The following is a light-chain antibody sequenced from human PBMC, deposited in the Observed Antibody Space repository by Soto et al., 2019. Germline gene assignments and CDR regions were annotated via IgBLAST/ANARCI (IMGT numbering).Light chain of an antibody. Sequence: EIVLTQSPGTLSLSPGERATLSCRASQSVSNNYLAWYQQKPGQAPRLLIYGASNRATGIPDRFSGSGSGTDLTLTISRLEAEDFAVYFCQQDGSSGTFGQGTKVEIK. CDR2: GAS. CDR3: QQDGSSGT. CDR1: QSVSNNY. J-gene: IGKJ1*01. V-gene: IGKV3-20*01.